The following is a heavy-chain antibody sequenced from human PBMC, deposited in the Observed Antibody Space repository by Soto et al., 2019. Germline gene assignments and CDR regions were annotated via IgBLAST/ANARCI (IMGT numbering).Heavy chain of an antibody. J-gene: IGHJ6*02. CDR1: GYTLTSYG. CDR2: ISAYNGNT. Sequence: QVQLVQSGAEVKKPGASVKVSCKASGYTLTSYGISWVRQAPGQGLEWMGWISAYNGNTNYAQKLQGRVTMTPDTATSTAYVELRSLRSDDTAVYYCARRQGYCTNGVCYPYGMDVWGQGTTVTVSS. V-gene: IGHV1-18*01. D-gene: IGHD2-8*01. CDR3: ARRQGYCTNGVCYPYGMDV.